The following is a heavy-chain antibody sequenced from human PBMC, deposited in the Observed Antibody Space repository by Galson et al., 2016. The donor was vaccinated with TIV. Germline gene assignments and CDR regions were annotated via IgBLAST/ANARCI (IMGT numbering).Heavy chain of an antibody. CDR2: IYWDDDK. J-gene: IGHJ3*01. Sequence: PALVKPTQALTLTCNFSGFSVSSSGMGVGWIRQPPGKALEWLAVIYWDDDKRYNPSLKSRLTITKDTSKNQVVLKMTNMDPADTATYYCAHREVMITNAFDFWGQGTMVTVSS. CDR1: GFSVSSSGMG. V-gene: IGHV2-5*02. D-gene: IGHD3-16*01. CDR3: AHREVMITNAFDF.